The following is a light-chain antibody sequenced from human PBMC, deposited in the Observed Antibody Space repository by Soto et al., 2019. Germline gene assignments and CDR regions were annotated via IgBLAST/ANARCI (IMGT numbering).Light chain of an antibody. CDR2: DVS. J-gene: IGLJ1*01. CDR3: SAFTGTTSV. V-gene: IGLV2-14*03. CDR1: SSDVGGNTY. Sequence: QSVLTQPASVSGSPGQSITISCTGTSSDVGGNTYVSWYQHYTGKAPQLMICDVSNRPSGVSNRFSDSKSGNTASLTISGLQAEDESDYYCSAFTGTTSVFGTGTKLTVL.